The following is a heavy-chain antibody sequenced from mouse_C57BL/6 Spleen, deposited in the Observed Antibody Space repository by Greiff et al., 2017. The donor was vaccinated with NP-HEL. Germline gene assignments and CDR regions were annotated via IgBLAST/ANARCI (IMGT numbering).Heavy chain of an antibody. D-gene: IGHD1-1*01. CDR3: ARFYYGSSYWYFDV. CDR1: GYTFTSYW. J-gene: IGHJ1*03. Sequence: QVQLQQPGAELVMPGASVKLSCKASGYTFTSYWMHWAKQRPGQGLEWIGEIDPSDSYTNYNQKFKGKSTLTVDKSSSTAYMQLSSLTSEDSAVYYCARFYYGSSYWYFDVWGTGTTVTVSS. V-gene: IGHV1-69*01. CDR2: IDPSDSYT.